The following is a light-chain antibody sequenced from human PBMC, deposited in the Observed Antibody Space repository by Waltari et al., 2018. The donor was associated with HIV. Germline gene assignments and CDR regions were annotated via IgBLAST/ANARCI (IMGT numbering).Light chain of an antibody. J-gene: IGKJ2*01. CDR3: HQYGSSYT. CDR2: WAS. Sequence: DIVMTQSPDSLAVSLGERATINCMSSQNLLYTSNNRNYLAWYQKKPGQPPKLLIYWASTRNSGVPDRFSGSGSGTDFTLTISSLQAEDVAFYYCHQYGSSYTFGQGTKLEIK. V-gene: IGKV4-1*01. CDR1: QNLLYTSNNRNY.